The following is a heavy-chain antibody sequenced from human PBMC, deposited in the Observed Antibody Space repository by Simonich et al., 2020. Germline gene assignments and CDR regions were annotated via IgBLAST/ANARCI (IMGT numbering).Heavy chain of an antibody. CDR3: ARGGLGHWYFDL. Sequence: QVQLVQSGAEVKKPGASVKVSCKASGYTFPGYYMHRVRQAPGQGLEWMGWRNPNRGGTNYAKKFQGRVTMTRDTSNSTAYMGLSRLRSDDTAVYYCARGGLGHWYFDLWGRGTLVTVSS. CDR1: GYTFPGYY. V-gene: IGHV1-2*02. J-gene: IGHJ2*01. CDR2: RNPNRGGT. D-gene: IGHD6-25*01.